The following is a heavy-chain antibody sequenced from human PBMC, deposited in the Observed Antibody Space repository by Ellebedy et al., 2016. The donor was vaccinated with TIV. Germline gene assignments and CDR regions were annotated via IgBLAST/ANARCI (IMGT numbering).Heavy chain of an antibody. CDR1: GFTFSSYS. D-gene: IGHD4-17*01. CDR3: ARGPLYGDYPNWFDP. CDR2: ISSSSSTI. V-gene: IGHV3-48*02. J-gene: IGHJ5*02. Sequence: GESLKISXAASGFTFSSYSMNWVRQAPGKGPEWVSYISSSSSTIYYADSVKGRFTISRDNAKNSLYLQMNSLRDEDTAVYYCARGPLYGDYPNWFDPWGQGTLVTVSS.